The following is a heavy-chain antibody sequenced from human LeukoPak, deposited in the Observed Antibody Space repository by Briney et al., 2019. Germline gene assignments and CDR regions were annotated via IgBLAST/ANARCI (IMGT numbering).Heavy chain of an antibody. D-gene: IGHD1-7*01. CDR3: AGGSGTFDP. CDR1: GEPFSGYY. J-gene: IGHJ5*02. CDR2: INHSGST. Sequence: PSETLSLTCAVYGEPFSGYYWSWIRQPPGKGLEWIGEINHSGSTNYNPSLKSRVTISVGTSKNQFSLKLSSVTAADTAVYYCAGGSGTFDPWGQGTLVTVSS. V-gene: IGHV4-34*01.